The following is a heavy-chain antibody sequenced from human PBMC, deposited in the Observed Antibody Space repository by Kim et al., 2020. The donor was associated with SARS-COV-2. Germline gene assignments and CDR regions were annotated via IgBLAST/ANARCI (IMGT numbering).Heavy chain of an antibody. Sequence: GGSLRLSCAASGFTVSSNYMSWVRQAPGKGLEWVSVIYSGGSTYYADSVKGRFTISRDNSKNTLYLQMNSLRAEDTAVYYCASPGRPRIAVAGQLDYWGQGTLVTVSS. CDR1: GFTVSSNY. CDR2: IYSGGST. J-gene: IGHJ4*02. CDR3: ASPGRPRIAVAGQLDY. V-gene: IGHV3-66*01. D-gene: IGHD6-19*01.